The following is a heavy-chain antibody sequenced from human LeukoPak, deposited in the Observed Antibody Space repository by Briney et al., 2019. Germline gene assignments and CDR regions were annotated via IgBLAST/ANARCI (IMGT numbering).Heavy chain of an antibody. Sequence: QPGRSLRLSCAASGFIFSSYGMHWVRKAPGKGLEWAAHISFDGSHKYYGDSLKGRFTVSRDNSQNTVFLQMNSLRGEDTAVYFCAKDPQYAPLPPYYFDYWGQGTLVTVSS. V-gene: IGHV3-30*18. J-gene: IGHJ4*02. CDR1: GFIFSSYG. D-gene: IGHD2-8*01. CDR3: AKDPQYAPLPPYYFDY. CDR2: ISFDGSHK.